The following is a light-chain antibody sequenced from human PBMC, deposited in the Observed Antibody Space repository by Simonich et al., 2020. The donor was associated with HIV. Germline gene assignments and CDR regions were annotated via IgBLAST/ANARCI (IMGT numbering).Light chain of an antibody. CDR3: QQYNSYSQM. CDR2: KAS. CDR1: QSISSC. V-gene: IGKV1-5*03. Sequence: DIQMTQSPSTLSASVGDRVTITCRAIQSISSCLAWYQQKPGKAPKLLIYKASSLQSGVPSRFSGSGSGTEFTLTISSLQPDDFATYYCQQYNSYSQMFGQGTKVEIK. J-gene: IGKJ1*01.